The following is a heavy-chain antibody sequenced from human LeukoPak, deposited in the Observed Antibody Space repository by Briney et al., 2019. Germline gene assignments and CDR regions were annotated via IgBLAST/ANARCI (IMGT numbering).Heavy chain of an antibody. D-gene: IGHD3-22*01. J-gene: IGHJ3*02. Sequence: SETLSLTCAVSGGSISRGGYSWSWIRQPPGKGLEWIGYIYHSGSTYYNPSLKSRVTISVDRSKKQFSLKLSSVTAADTAVYYCARAYYYDSSGYYPDAFDIWGQGTMVTVSS. CDR1: GGSISRGGYS. CDR2: IYHSGST. V-gene: IGHV4-30-2*01. CDR3: ARAYYYDSSGYYPDAFDI.